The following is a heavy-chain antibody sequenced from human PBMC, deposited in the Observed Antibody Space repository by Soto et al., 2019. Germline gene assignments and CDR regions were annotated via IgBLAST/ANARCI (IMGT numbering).Heavy chain of an antibody. CDR2: ISGSGDST. CDR1: GFAFSSYA. D-gene: IGHD2-2*01. CDR3: VGEVGFQLIY. J-gene: IGHJ4*02. Sequence: GGSLRLSCAASGFAFSSYAMSWVRQAPGNGLEWVSGISGSGDSTYYTDSVKGRFTISRDNSKNTLYLQINSLRAEDTAVYFCVGEVGFQLIYWGQGTLVTVSS. V-gene: IGHV3-23*01.